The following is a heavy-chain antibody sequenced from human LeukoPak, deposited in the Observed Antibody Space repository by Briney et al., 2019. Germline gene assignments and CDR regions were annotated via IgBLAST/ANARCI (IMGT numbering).Heavy chain of an antibody. Sequence: PSGTLSLTCSVSGASISNGTWWNWVRQSPGKGLEWIGEIYHGGDANYNPSLKSRVTISTDASKNQFSLRLTSVTAADTAVYYCANVRGTTYYAEYFQAWGQGTLVTVSS. D-gene: IGHD3-10*02. J-gene: IGHJ1*01. CDR2: IYHGGDA. CDR3: ANVRGTTYYAEYFQA. V-gene: IGHV4-4*02. CDR1: GASISNGTW.